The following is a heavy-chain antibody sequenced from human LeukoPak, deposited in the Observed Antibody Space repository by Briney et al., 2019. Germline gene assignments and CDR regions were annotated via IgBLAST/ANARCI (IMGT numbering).Heavy chain of an antibody. CDR2: MNPNSGNT. CDR3: ATGRLNIPQWLVRGSEYGMDV. D-gene: IGHD6-19*01. Sequence: ASVKVSCKASGYTFTSYDINWVRQATGQGLEWMGWMNPNSGNTGYAQKFQGRVTMTRNTSISTAYMELSSLRSEDTAVCYCATGRLNIPQWLVRGSEYGMDVWGQGTTVTVSS. J-gene: IGHJ6*02. V-gene: IGHV1-8*01. CDR1: GYTFTSYD.